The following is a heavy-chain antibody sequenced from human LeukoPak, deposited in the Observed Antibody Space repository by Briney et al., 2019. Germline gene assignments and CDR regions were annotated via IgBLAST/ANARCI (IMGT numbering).Heavy chain of an antibody. J-gene: IGHJ4*02. V-gene: IGHV4-39*01. Sequence: SEPLSLTCTVSGDSITNSNFYWGWHRPSPGKGLEWIGSIFHSGSTNYNPSLKSRVTIYVDTSKNQFYLRVRSVTAAETALYYCAGRGIVTGYFDFWGRGTLVTVSS. CDR3: AGRGIVTGYFDF. CDR2: IFHSGST. CDR1: GDSITNSNFY. D-gene: IGHD3-9*01.